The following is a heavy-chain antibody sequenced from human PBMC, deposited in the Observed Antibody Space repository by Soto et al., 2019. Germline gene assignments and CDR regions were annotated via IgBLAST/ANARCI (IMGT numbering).Heavy chain of an antibody. V-gene: IGHV4-61*01. Sequence: SETLSLTCTVSGGSVSSGSYYWSWIRQPPGKGPEWIGYIYYSGSTNYNPSLKSRVTISVDTSKNQFSLKLSSVTAADTAVYYCARDRGDYYDSSGYPYYFDYWGQGTLVTVSS. CDR3: ARDRGDYYDSSGYPYYFDY. CDR2: IYYSGST. CDR1: GGSVSSGSYY. J-gene: IGHJ4*02. D-gene: IGHD3-22*01.